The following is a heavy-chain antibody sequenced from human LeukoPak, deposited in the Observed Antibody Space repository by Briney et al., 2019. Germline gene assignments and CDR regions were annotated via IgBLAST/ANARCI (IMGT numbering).Heavy chain of an antibody. J-gene: IGHJ4*02. Sequence: SETLSLTCTVSGGSISSYYWSWIRQPPGKGLEWIGYIYYSGSTDYNPSLKSRVTISVDTSKNQFSLKLTSVTAADTAVYYCARQPVSEYGYGYEDSWGQGTLVTVSS. CDR1: GGSISSYY. V-gene: IGHV4-59*08. CDR2: IYYSGST. D-gene: IGHD5-18*01. CDR3: ARQPVSEYGYGYEDS.